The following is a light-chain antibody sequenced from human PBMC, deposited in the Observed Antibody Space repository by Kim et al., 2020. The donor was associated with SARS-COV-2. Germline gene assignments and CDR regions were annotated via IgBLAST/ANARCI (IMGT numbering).Light chain of an antibody. CDR1: NIGDYR. CDR3: QVWHAGGDRVV. Sequence: SYELTQPASVSVAPGQTARITCGGDNIGDYRVHWYQQKPGQAPLLVIYYDTDRPSGIPERFSGSNSGTTVTLTISSVEAGDEADYYCQVWHAGGDRVVFGGGTHLTVL. V-gene: IGLV3-21*01. J-gene: IGLJ2*01. CDR2: YDT.